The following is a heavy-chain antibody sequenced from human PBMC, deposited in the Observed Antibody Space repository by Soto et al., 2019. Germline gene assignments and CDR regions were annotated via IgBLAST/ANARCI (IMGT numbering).Heavy chain of an antibody. J-gene: IGHJ4*02. CDR3: ARGARIAAAGLIDY. D-gene: IGHD6-13*01. CDR2: ISAYNGNT. V-gene: IGHV1-18*01. CDR1: GYTFTSYG. Sequence: ASVKVSCKASGYTFTSYGISWVRQAPGQGLEWMGWISAYNGNTNYAQKLQGRVTMTTDTSTSTAYMELRNLRSDDTAVYYCARGARIAAAGLIDYWGQGTLVTVSS.